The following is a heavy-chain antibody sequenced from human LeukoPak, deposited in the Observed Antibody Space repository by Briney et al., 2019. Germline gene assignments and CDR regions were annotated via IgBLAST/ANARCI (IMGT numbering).Heavy chain of an antibody. CDR3: ARGGEWA. Sequence: GGSLRLSCAASGFTFSNSAMHWVRQAPGKGLEWVSVIYSGGSTYYADSVKGRFTISRDNSKNTLYLQMNSLRAEDTAVYYCARGGEWAWGQGTLVTVSS. CDR2: IYSGGST. V-gene: IGHV3-53*01. D-gene: IGHD2-8*02. CDR1: GFTFSNSA. J-gene: IGHJ5*02.